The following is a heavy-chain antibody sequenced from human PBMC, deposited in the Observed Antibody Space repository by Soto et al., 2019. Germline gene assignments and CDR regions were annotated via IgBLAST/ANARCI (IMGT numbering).Heavy chain of an antibody. Sequence: GGSLRLSCAASGFTFSSYAMHWVRQAPGKGPEWVAVISYDGSNKYYADSVKGRFTISRDNSKNTLYLQMNSLRAEDTAVYYCARDLDAARGYYYYGMDVWGQGTTVTVSS. J-gene: IGHJ6*02. V-gene: IGHV3-30*04. CDR2: ISYDGSNK. CDR1: GFTFSSYA. D-gene: IGHD5-18*01. CDR3: ARDLDAARGYYYYGMDV.